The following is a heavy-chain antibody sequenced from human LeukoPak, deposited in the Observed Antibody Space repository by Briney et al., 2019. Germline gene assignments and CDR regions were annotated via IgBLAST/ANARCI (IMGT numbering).Heavy chain of an antibody. CDR3: ARLMAGLD. V-gene: IGHV4-59*01. D-gene: IGHD6-19*01. Sequence: SETLSLTCGVSGGAITNYYWNWIRQAPGKGLEWLGYIYYTGSTTYNPSVKSRITISLDTSKKQISLKLRSVTAADTAVYYCARLMAGLDWGQGTLVTVSS. CDR1: GGAITNYY. CDR2: IYYTGST. J-gene: IGHJ4*02.